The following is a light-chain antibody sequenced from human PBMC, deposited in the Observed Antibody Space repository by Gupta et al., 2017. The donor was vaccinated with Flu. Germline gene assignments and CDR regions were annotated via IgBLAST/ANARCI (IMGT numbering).Light chain of an antibody. V-gene: IGLV3-21*02. Sequence: SYVLTQPPSVSVAPGQTARITCEGNNIASKSVHWYQQKSGQPHVLVVYDGRDRSAGVPQRFSGSNSGNTAALTISVVEGGDEDDYYWHVGDSSGDQFGGGTKLTVL. J-gene: IGLJ3*02. CDR2: DGR. CDR3: HVGDSSGDQ. CDR1: NIASKS.